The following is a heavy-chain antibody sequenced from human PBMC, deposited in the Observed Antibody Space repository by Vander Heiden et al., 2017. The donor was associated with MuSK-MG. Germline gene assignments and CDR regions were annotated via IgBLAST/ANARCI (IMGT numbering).Heavy chain of an antibody. CDR2: INWNGGST. CDR1: GFTFDDYG. Sequence: EVQLVESGGGVVRPGGSLRLSWAASGFTFDDYGIGWVRQAPGKGLEWVSGINWNGGSTGYADSVKGRFTISRDNAKNSLYLQMNSLRAEDTALYYCARNPIFGVVIIPYYYMDVWGKGTTVTVSS. J-gene: IGHJ6*03. CDR3: ARNPIFGVVIIPYYYMDV. V-gene: IGHV3-20*04. D-gene: IGHD3-3*01.